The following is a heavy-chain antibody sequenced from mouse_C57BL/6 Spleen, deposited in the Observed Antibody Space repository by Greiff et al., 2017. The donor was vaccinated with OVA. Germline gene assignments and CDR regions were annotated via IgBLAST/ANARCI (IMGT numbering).Heavy chain of an antibody. D-gene: IGHD2-1*01. CDR1: GYTFTSYW. V-gene: IGHV1-55*01. CDR3: ARDGNYGETWFAY. Sequence: VQLQQPGAELVKPGASVKMSCKASGYTFTSYWITWVKQRPGQGLEWIGDIYPGSGSTNYNEKFKSKATLTVDTSSSTAYMQLTSLTSEDSAVYYCARDGNYGETWFAYWGQGTLVTVSA. J-gene: IGHJ3*01. CDR2: IYPGSGST.